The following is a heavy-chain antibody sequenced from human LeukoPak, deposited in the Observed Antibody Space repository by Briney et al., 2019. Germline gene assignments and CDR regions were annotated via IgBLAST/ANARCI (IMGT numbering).Heavy chain of an antibody. CDR2: IYYSGST. CDR1: GGSISSYY. CDR3: ARASDLNYNILTGYYDY. V-gene: IGHV4-59*01. J-gene: IGHJ4*02. D-gene: IGHD3-9*01. Sequence: SETRSLTCTVSGGSISSYYWSWIRQPPGKGLEWIGYIYYSGSTNYNPSLKSRVTISVDTSKNQFSLKLSSVTAADTAVYYCARASDLNYNILTGYYDYWGQGTLVTVSS.